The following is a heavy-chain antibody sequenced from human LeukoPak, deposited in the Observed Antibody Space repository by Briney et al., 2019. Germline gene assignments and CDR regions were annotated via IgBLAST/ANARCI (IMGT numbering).Heavy chain of an antibody. Sequence: GASVKGSCKASGYTFINNWMHWVRQAPGQGLEWIGLINPTGTGTLYAQKFQGRVTMTRGMSTSTDYMELSSLRSEDTAVYYCARDNSVGDIAWWFDPWGQGTLVTVSS. J-gene: IGHJ5*02. V-gene: IGHV1-46*01. CDR3: ARDNSVGDIAWWFDP. CDR2: INPTGTGT. CDR1: GYTFINNW. D-gene: IGHD3-10*01.